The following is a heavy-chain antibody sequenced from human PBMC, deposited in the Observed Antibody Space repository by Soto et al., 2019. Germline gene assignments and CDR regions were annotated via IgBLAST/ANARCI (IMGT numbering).Heavy chain of an antibody. D-gene: IGHD5-18*01. CDR2: IYYSGST. CDR1: GGSISSGGYY. V-gene: IGHV4-31*03. Sequence: SETLSLTCTVSGGSISSGGYYWSWIRQHPGKGLEWIGYIYYSGSTYYNPSLKSRVTISVDTSKNQFSLKLSSVTAADTAVYYCARNTAPWDPATDYWGQGTLVTVSS. CDR3: ARNTAPWDPATDY. J-gene: IGHJ4*02.